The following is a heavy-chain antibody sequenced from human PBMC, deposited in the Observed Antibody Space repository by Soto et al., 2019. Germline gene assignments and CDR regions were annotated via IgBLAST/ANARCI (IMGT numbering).Heavy chain of an antibody. CDR1: GGSIISSSYY. CDR3: ARLIGCSGGSCYSTNWFDP. V-gene: IGHV4-39*01. CDR2: IYYSGST. D-gene: IGHD2-15*01. Sequence: LEILSLTCTVSGGSIISSSYYWGWIRQPPGKGLEWIGSIYYSGSTYYNPSLKSRVTISVDTSKSQFSLKLSSVTAADTAVYYCARLIGCSGGSCYSTNWFDPWGQGTLVTVSS. J-gene: IGHJ5*02.